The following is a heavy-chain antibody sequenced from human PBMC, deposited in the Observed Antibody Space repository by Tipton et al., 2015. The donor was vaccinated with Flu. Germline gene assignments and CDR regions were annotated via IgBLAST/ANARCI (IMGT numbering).Heavy chain of an antibody. CDR3: AHRWCGELSRYYSAMDV. Sequence: SLRLSCAASGFTFSNYGFHWVRQAPGKGLEWVAVISYDGESKFYADSVKGRFTVSRDNSKNTVYLQMNSLRGEDTAIYYCAHRWCGELSRYYSAMDVWGQGASVTVS. CDR2: ISYDGESK. D-gene: IGHD3-10*01. V-gene: IGHV3-30*03. J-gene: IGHJ6*02. CDR1: GFTFSNYG.